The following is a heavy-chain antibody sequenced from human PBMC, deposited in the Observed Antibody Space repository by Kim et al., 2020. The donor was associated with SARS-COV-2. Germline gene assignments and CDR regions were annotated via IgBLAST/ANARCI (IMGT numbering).Heavy chain of an antibody. CDR3: ARDGYSSSWYGHPPDFDY. CDR1: GFTFSSYG. CDR2: IWYDGSNK. Sequence: GGSLRLSCAASGFTFSSYGMHWVRQAPGKGLEWVAVIWYDGSNKYYADSVKGRFTISRDNSKNTLYLQMNSLRAEDTAVYYCARDGYSSSWYGHPPDFDYWGQGTLVTVSS. D-gene: IGHD6-13*01. J-gene: IGHJ4*02. V-gene: IGHV3-33*01.